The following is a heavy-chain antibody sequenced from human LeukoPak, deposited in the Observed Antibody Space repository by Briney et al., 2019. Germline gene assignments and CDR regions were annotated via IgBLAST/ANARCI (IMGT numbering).Heavy chain of an antibody. CDR3: ARDTGGTADY. CDR1: GGSISYYY. J-gene: IGHJ4*02. V-gene: IGHV4-59*01. D-gene: IGHD3-16*01. CDR2: IYYSGST. Sequence: SETLSLTCTVSGGSISYYYWSWIRQPPGKGLEWIGYIYYSGSTNYNPSLKSRVTISVDTSKNQFSLKLSSMTAADTAVYYCARDTGGTADYWGQGTLVTVSS.